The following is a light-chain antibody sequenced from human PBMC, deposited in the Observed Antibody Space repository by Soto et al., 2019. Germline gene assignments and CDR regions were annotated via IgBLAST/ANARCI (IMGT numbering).Light chain of an antibody. V-gene: IGKV3-15*01. CDR2: GAS. CDR1: QSVSSN. J-gene: IGKJ1*01. CDR3: QQYNNWPTWT. Sequence: EIVMTQSPATLSVSPVEIATLYCIPSQSVSSNLAWYQQKPGQAPRLLIYGASTRATGIPARFSGSGSGTEFTLTIRSLQSEDFAVYYCQQYNNWPTWTGGQGTKVDIK.